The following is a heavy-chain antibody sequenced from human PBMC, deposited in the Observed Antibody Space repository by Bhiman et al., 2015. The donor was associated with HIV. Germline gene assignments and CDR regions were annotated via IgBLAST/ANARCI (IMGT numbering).Heavy chain of an antibody. CDR3: AKDHYSETYLRRGYFDY. CDR1: GFTFSSYG. Sequence: QVQLVESGGGVVQPGGSLRLSCAASGFTFSSYGMHWVRQAPGKGLEWVAFIRYDGSNKYYADPVKGRFTISRDNSKNTLYLQMNSLRAEDTAVYYCAKDHYSETYLRRGYFDYWGQGTLVTVSS. CDR2: IRYDGSNK. D-gene: IGHD2-15*01. V-gene: IGHV3-30*02. J-gene: IGHJ4*02.